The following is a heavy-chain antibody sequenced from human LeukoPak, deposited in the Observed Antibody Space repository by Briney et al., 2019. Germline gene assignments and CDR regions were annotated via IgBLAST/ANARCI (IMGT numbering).Heavy chain of an antibody. CDR1: GGSISSYY. CDR2: IYYSGST. D-gene: IGHD4-17*01. J-gene: IGHJ6*03. V-gene: IGHV4-59*01. CDR3: ATGTLYPLDYGDYSAYYYYMDV. Sequence: PSETLSLTCTVSGGSISSYYWSWIRQPPGKGLEWIGYIYYSGSTNYNPSLKSRVTISVDTSKNQFSLKLSSVTAADTAVYYCATGTLYPLDYGDYSAYYYYMDVWGKGTTVTVSS.